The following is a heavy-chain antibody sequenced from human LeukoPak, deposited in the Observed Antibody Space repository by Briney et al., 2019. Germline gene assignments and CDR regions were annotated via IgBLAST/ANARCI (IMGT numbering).Heavy chain of an antibody. CDR2: IWYDGSNK. CDR1: GFSFSSYG. V-gene: IGHV3-33*06. D-gene: IGHD4-17*01. Sequence: PVRSLRLSCVASGFSFSSYGMHWVRQAPGKGLEWEAVIWYDGSNKYYADSVKGRFTISRDNSKNTMYLQRDSLRAEDTAVYYCAKDPDGDADHWGQGTLVTVSS. CDR3: AKDPDGDADH. J-gene: IGHJ4*02.